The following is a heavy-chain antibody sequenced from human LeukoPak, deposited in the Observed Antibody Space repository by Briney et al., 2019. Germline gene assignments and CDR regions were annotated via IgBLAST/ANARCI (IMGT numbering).Heavy chain of an antibody. V-gene: IGHV1-69*05. CDR1: GGTFSSYA. CDR2: IIPIFGTA. Sequence: SVKVSCKASGGTFSSYAISWVRQAPGQGLEWMGRIIPIFGTANYAQKFQGRVTITTDESTSTAYMELSSLRSEDTAVYYCARDAGYCSGGSCYYCYYYMDVWGKGTTVTVSS. J-gene: IGHJ6*03. CDR3: ARDAGYCSGGSCYYCYYYMDV. D-gene: IGHD2-15*01.